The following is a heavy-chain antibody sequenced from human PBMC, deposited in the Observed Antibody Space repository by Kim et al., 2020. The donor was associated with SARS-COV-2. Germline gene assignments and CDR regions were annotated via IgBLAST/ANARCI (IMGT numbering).Heavy chain of an antibody. CDR3: ARGTNYTPFDY. D-gene: IGHD1-7*01. V-gene: IGHV3-48*03. Sequence: CETPLRERVTSSRDKDKHSLSMQMNSLRAEDTAVYYCARGTNYTPFDYWGQGTLVTVSS. J-gene: IGHJ4*02.